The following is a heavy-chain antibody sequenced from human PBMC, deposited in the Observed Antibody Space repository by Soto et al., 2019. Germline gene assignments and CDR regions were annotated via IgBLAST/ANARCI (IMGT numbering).Heavy chain of an antibody. CDR1: GFSFSIYW. CDR2: INSDGSST. J-gene: IGHJ5*01. Sequence: GGSLRLSCAASGFSFSIYWMHWVRQPPGKGLVWVSHINSDGSSTAYADSVRGRFTISRDNAKNTLYLQMNSLRGEDTAVYYCTRDPAPGGWFDYWGQGTLVTVSS. V-gene: IGHV3-74*01. CDR3: TRDPAPGGWFDY. D-gene: IGHD2-15*01.